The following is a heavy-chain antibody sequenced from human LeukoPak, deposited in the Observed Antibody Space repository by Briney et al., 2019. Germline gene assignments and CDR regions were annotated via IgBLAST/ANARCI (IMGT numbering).Heavy chain of an antibody. CDR3: AKVLGYCSGGTCYSDSVY. J-gene: IGHJ4*02. CDR2: ISASGGST. Sequence: GGSLRLSSAASGFTFSSYAMSWVRQAPGKGLEWVSGISASGGSTYYADSVKGRFTISRDNSRNTLDLQMNSLRAEDTAVYYCAKVLGYCSGGTCYSDSVYWGQGTLVTVSS. CDR1: GFTFSSYA. D-gene: IGHD2-15*01. V-gene: IGHV3-23*01.